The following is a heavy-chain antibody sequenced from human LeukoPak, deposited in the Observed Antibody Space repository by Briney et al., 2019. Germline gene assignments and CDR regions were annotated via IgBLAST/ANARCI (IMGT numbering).Heavy chain of an antibody. CDR3: ATGCKRGSYYYYYYMDV. D-gene: IGHD2-8*01. Sequence: SVKVSCKASGGTFSSYAISWVRQAPGQGLEWMGGIIPIFGTANYAQKFQGRVTITTDESTSTAYMGLSSLRSEDTAVYYCATGCKRGSYYYYYYMDVWGKGTTVTVSS. J-gene: IGHJ6*03. V-gene: IGHV1-69*05. CDR2: IIPIFGTA. CDR1: GGTFSSYA.